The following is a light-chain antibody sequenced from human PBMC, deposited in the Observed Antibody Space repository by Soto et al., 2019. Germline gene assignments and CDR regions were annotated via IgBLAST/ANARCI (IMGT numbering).Light chain of an antibody. CDR2: DAS. CDR3: QQYDNLPIT. Sequence: DIQMTQSPSSLSASVGDIVTITCHASQDISNYLNWYQQKPGKAPKLLIYDASNLETGVPSRFSGSGSGTDFTFTISSLQPEDIATYYCQQYDNLPITFGQGTRLGL. CDR1: QDISNY. J-gene: IGKJ5*01. V-gene: IGKV1-33*01.